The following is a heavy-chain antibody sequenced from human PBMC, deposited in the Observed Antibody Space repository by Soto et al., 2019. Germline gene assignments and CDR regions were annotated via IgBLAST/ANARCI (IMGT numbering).Heavy chain of an antibody. V-gene: IGHV4-39*01. CDR1: GGSITSSSYY. CDR2: VYYSGST. J-gene: IGHJ5*01. D-gene: IGHD1-20*01. Sequence: QLQLQESGPGLVKPSETLSLTCTVSGGSITSSSYYWGWIRQSPGKGLEWIGSVYYSGSTYYNPSLKSRVTISVVPSRNQFSLKRGSVIAADTAVYFCARRLTAGYKRIDSWGQGTLVTVSS. CDR3: ARRLTAGYKRIDS.